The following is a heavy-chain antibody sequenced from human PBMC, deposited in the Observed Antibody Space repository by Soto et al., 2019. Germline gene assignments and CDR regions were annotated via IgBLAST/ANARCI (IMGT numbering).Heavy chain of an antibody. CDR1: GFTFSDHY. Sequence: QVQLVESGGDLVKPGGSLRLSCAASGFTFSDHYMNWIRQAPGKGLEWISYMTRSGSSSSYADSVKGRFTISRDNAKNSVYLQMNSLRGDDTAVYYCARELSGNYFAFELWGQGTMVTVSS. D-gene: IGHD1-26*01. CDR3: ARELSGNYFAFEL. CDR2: MTRSGSSS. V-gene: IGHV3-11*04. J-gene: IGHJ3*01.